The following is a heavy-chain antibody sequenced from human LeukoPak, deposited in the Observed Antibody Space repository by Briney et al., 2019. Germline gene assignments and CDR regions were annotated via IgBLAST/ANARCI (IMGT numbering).Heavy chain of an antibody. V-gene: IGHV3-73*01. D-gene: IGHD2-8*01. CDR2: IRSKANSYAT. CDR1: GFTFSGSA. J-gene: IGHJ4*02. Sequence: GGSLRLSCAASGFTFSGSAMHWVRQASGKGLERVGRIRSKANSYATAYAASVTGRFTISRDDSKNTAYLQMNSLETEDTGVYYCASPYCSDGVCYPGYWGQGALVTVSS. CDR3: ASPYCSDGVCYPGY.